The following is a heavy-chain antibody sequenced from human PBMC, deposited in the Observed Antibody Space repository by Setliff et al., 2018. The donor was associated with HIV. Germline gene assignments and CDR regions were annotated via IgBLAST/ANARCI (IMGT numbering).Heavy chain of an antibody. CDR1: GFSVSSSY. CDR3: TSYLRKTISGLVIVEPDH. J-gene: IGHJ4*02. CDR2: IKCKADGGTT. V-gene: IGHV3-15*01. Sequence: PGGSLRLSCAASGFSVSSSYMTWVRQAPGKGLEWVGRIKCKADGGTTDYAAPVKGRFIISRDDSKNTLYLQMNSLKTEDTAVYYCTSYLRKTISGLVIVEPDHWGQGTLVTVSS. D-gene: IGHD3-3*01.